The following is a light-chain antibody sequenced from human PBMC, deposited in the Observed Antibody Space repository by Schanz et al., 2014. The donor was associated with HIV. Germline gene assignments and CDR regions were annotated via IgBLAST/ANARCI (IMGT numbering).Light chain of an antibody. CDR3: QYFGNSGGT. CDR1: QSVTSGY. J-gene: IGKJ4*01. CDR2: GAS. Sequence: EIVLTQSPGTLSLSPGERATLSCRASQSVTSGYLAWYQQKPGQAPRLLIYGASSRAPGIPDRFSGSGSGTDFTLTISSLEPEDFAVYYCQYFGNSGGTFGGGTKVEIK. V-gene: IGKV3-20*01.